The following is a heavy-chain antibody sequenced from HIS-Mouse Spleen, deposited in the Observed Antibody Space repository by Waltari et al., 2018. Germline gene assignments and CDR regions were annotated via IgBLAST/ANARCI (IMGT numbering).Heavy chain of an antibody. CDR2: ISGSGRST. Sequence: EVQLLESGGGLVQPGGSLRLSCAASGFTFSSYAMSWVRQAPGKGGGWVSAISGSGRSTYHADCGKGRFTISRDNSKNTLYLQMNSLRAEDTAVYYCAKSRGGDCYDYWGQGTLVTVSS. J-gene: IGHJ4*02. V-gene: IGHV3-23*01. CDR3: AKSRGGDCYDY. D-gene: IGHD2-21*01. CDR1: GFTFSSYA.